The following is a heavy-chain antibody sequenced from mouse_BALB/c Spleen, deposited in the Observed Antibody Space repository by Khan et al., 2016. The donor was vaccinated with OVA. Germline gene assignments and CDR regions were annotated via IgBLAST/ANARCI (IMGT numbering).Heavy chain of an antibody. J-gene: IGHJ2*01. CDR1: GGSITSSY. D-gene: IGHD2-3*01. V-gene: IGHV3-8*02. CDR3: ARSRWGYYVD. Sequence: EVKLEESGPSLVKPSQTLSLTCSVTGGSITSSYWNWIRKFPGNKLEYMGYISYSGSTFYNPSLKSRVSITRDTSKNQYYLHLNSVTTEDTATYYCARSRWGYYVDWGQGTTLTVSS. CDR2: ISYSGST.